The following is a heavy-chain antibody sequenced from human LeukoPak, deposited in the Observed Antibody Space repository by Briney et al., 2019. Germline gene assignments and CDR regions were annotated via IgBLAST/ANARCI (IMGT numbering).Heavy chain of an antibody. V-gene: IGHV3-23*01. D-gene: IGHD3-10*01. CDR3: AREVLMVRGVIPHGMDV. J-gene: IGHJ6*02. CDR2: ISGSGGST. Sequence: GGSLRLSCAASGFTFSSYAMSWVRQAPGKGLEWVSAISGSGGSTYYADSVKGRFTISRDNAKNSLYLQMNSLRAEDTAVYYCAREVLMVRGVIPHGMDVWGQGTTVTVSS. CDR1: GFTFSSYA.